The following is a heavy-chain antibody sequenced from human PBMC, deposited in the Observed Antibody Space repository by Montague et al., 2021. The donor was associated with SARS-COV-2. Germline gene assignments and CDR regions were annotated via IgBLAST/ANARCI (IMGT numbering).Heavy chain of an antibody. Sequence: SLRLSCAASGFTFSSYSMNWVRQAPGKGLEWVSYISSSSSTIYYADSVKGRFTISRDNAKNSLYLQMNSLRAEDTAVYYCARNCISDIVATIISYYYYYGMDVWGQGTTVTVSS. CDR1: GFTFSSYS. CDR2: ISSSSSTI. J-gene: IGHJ6*02. CDR3: ARNCISDIVATIISYYYYYGMDV. V-gene: IGHV3-48*04. D-gene: IGHD5-12*01.